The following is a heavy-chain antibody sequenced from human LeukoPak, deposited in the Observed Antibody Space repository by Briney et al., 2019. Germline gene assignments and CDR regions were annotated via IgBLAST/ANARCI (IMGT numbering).Heavy chain of an antibody. D-gene: IGHD3-22*01. V-gene: IGHV3-33*01. J-gene: IGHJ4*02. CDR3: ARDRWPTMIVVVPDY. Sequence: QPGGSLRLSCAASGFTFSSYGMHWVRQAPGKGLEWVAVTWYDGSNKYYADSVKGRFTISRDNSKNTLYLQMNSLRAEDTAVYYCARDRWPTMIVVVPDYWGQGTLVTVSS. CDR2: TWYDGSNK. CDR1: GFTFSSYG.